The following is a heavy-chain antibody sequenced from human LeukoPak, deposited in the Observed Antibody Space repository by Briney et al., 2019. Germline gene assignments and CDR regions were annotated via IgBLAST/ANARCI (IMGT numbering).Heavy chain of an antibody. V-gene: IGHV3-30*02. CDR2: IRYDGSNK. CDR1: GFTFSSYD. CDR3: AKDGHPVSRSWSRDNWFDP. Sequence: GGSLRLSCAASGFTFSSYDMHWVRQAPGKGLEWVAFIRYDGSNKYYADSVKGRFTISRDNSKNTLYLQMNSLRAEDTAVYYCAKDGHPVSRSWSRDNWFDPWGQGTLVTVSS. J-gene: IGHJ5*02. D-gene: IGHD6-13*01.